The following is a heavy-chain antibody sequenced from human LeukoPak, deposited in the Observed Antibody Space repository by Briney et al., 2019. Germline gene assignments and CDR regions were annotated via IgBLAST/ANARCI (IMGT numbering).Heavy chain of an antibody. CDR1: GGSISSYY. CDR2: IYTSGST. D-gene: IGHD3-10*01. J-gene: IGHJ4*02. V-gene: IGHV4-4*07. Sequence: PSETLSLTCTVSGGSISSYYWSWIRQPAGKGLEWIGRIYTSGSTNYNPSLKSRVTMSVDTSKNQFSLKLSSVTAADTAVYYCARLHYYGSGSYTRDYWGQGTLVTVSS. CDR3: ARLHYYGSGSYTRDY.